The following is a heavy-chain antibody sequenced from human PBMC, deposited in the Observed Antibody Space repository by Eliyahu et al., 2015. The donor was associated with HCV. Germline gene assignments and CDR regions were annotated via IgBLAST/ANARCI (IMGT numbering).Heavy chain of an antibody. V-gene: IGHV3-9*01. CDR1: GFTFXNHA. CDR3: AKDYSSSSHYYYGMDV. Sequence: EVQLVESGGGLVQPGRSLTLSCAASGFTFXNHAMYWVRQVPGKGLEWVSGINWNSNIMGYADAVKGRFTISRDNAKKSLYLHMNSLRTEDTALYYCAKDYSSSSHYYYGMDVWGQGTTVTVSS. CDR2: INWNSNIM. J-gene: IGHJ6*02. D-gene: IGHD6-6*01.